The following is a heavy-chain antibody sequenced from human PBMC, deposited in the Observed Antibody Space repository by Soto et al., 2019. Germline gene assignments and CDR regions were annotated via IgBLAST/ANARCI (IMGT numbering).Heavy chain of an antibody. CDR1: GYTFTRYG. CDR3: AKNGQPPYYYYGMDV. V-gene: IGHV1-18*01. CDR2: LSGYNGDT. J-gene: IGHJ6*02. D-gene: IGHD2-8*01. Sequence: QGQLVQSGAEVKKPGASVKVSCKASGYTFTRYGISWVRQAPGQGLEWMGWLSGYNGDTNYAQKFQGSVTMTVDTSTTTAFMELTSLTSDDRAVYYCAKNGQPPYYYYGMDVWGQGTTVTVSS.